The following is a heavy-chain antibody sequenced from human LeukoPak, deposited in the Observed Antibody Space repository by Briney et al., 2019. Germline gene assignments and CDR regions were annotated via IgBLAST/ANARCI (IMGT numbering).Heavy chain of an antibody. V-gene: IGHV4-59*01. D-gene: IGHD5-18*01. Sequence: KPSETLSLTCAVSGGSISSYYWSWIRQPPGKGLEWIGYIYYSGSTNYNPSLKSRVTISVDTSKNQFSLKLSSVTAADTAVYYCARGPGRHHGYRNHDFDYWGQGTLVTVSS. CDR3: ARGPGRHHGYRNHDFDY. J-gene: IGHJ4*02. CDR1: GGSISSYY. CDR2: IYYSGST.